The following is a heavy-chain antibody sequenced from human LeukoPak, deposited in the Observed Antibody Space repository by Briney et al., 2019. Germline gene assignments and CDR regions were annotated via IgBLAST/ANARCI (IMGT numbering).Heavy chain of an antibody. CDR3: TTASWGRLWFGELLPPDY. V-gene: IGHV3-15*01. D-gene: IGHD3-10*01. CDR2: IKSKTDGGTT. J-gene: IGHJ4*02. CDR1: GFTFRTYW. Sequence: GGSLRLSCAASGFTFRTYWMSWVRQAPGKGLEWVGRIKSKTDGGTTDYAAPVKGRFTISRDDSKNTLYLQMNSLKTEDTAVYYCTTASWGRLWFGELLPPDYWGQGTLVTVSS.